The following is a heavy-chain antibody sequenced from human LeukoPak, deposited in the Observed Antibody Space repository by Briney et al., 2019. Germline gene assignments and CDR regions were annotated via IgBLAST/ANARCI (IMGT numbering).Heavy chain of an antibody. CDR1: GFTVTNNY. D-gene: IGHD1-26*01. Sequence: GGSLRLSCAASGFTVTNNYMTWVRQAPGKGLEWVSVTYSGGNTYYADSVKGRFTISRDNSKNTLYLQMNSLRAEDTAVYYCASANSGHWGQGTLVTVSS. CDR3: ASANSGH. J-gene: IGHJ1*01. V-gene: IGHV3-66*01. CDR2: TYSGGNT.